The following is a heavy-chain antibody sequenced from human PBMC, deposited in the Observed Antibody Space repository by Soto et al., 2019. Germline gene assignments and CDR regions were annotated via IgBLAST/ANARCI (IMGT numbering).Heavy chain of an antibody. J-gene: IGHJ4*02. V-gene: IGHV4-4*02. CDR2: IYHSGST. D-gene: IGHD3-16*01. CDR1: RGSISSSNW. CDR3: ASRTGGTARDLDY. Sequence: SETLSLTCAVSRGSISSSNWWSWVRQPPGKGLEWIGEIYHSGSTNYNPSLKSRVTISVDKSKNQFSLKLSSVTAADTAVYYCASRTGGTARDLDYWGQGTLVTVSS.